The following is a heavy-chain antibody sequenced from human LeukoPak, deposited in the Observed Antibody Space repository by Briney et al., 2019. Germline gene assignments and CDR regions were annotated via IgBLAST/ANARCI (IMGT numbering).Heavy chain of an antibody. J-gene: IGHJ4*02. CDR3: AKVVDSSWYCFDD. CDR1: GFTFSSYA. Sequence: PGGSLRLSCAASGFTFSSYAMSWVRQAPGKGLEWVSAISGSGTSTNYADSVKGRFTISRDNSKNTLYLQMNSLRDEDTAVYYCAKVVDSSWYCFDDWGQGTLVTVSS. CDR2: ISGSGTST. V-gene: IGHV3-23*01. D-gene: IGHD6-13*01.